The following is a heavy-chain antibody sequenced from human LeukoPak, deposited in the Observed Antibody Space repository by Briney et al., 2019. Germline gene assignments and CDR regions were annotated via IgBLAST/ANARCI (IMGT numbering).Heavy chain of an antibody. Sequence: GGSLRLSCAASGFTFSSYWLSWVRQPPGKGLEWVANIQQDGSEKNYVDSVKGRFTISRDNGKNSLYLQMNSLRAEDTAVYYCAKDPHPYGDSVGGYHFDYWGQGTLVTVSS. CDR2: IQQDGSEK. CDR3: AKDPHPYGDSVGGYHFDY. V-gene: IGHV3-7*01. J-gene: IGHJ4*02. D-gene: IGHD4-17*01. CDR1: GFTFSSYW.